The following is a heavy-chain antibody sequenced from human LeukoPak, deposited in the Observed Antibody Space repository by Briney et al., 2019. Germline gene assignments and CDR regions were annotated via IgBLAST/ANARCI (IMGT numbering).Heavy chain of an antibody. J-gene: IGHJ6*02. V-gene: IGHV3-21*01. Sequence: GPLRLSCAASGFTFSSYSMNWVRQAPGKGLEWVSSISSSSSYIYYADSVKGRFTISRDNAKNSLYLQMNSLRAEDTAVYYCARGGSGSYYKGDYYYGMDVWGQGTTVTVSS. CDR1: GFTFSSYS. CDR3: ARGGSGSYYKGDYYYGMDV. CDR2: ISSSSSYI. D-gene: IGHD3-10*01.